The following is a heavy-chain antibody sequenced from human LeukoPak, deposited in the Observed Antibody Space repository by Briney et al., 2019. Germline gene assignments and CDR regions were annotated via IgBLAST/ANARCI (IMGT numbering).Heavy chain of an antibody. V-gene: IGHV4-39*01. CDR1: GGSISSSTYY. CDR2: IYYSGST. D-gene: IGHD6-6*01. J-gene: IGHJ4*02. Sequence: SQTLSLTCTVSGGSISSSTYYWGWIRQPPGKGLEWIGSIYYSGSTYYNPSLKSRVTISVDTSKNHFSLNLSSVTAADTAVYYCARQSRGSSSSRDYFDYWGQGTLVTVSS. CDR3: ARQSRGSSSSRDYFDY.